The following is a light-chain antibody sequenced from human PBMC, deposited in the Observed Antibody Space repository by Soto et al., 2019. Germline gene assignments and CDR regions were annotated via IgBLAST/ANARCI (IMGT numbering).Light chain of an antibody. CDR2: WAS. J-gene: IGKJ1*01. CDR1: QSILHSPTHNNY. V-gene: IGKV4-1*01. Sequence: DVVMTQSPDSLAVSLGERATINCKFSQSILHSPTHNNYLAWYQKKPGQPPKLLIYWASSRESGVPDRSSGSGSGTDFTLTINSLQAEDAAVYYCHQYFSLPRTFGQGTKVEIK. CDR3: HQYFSLPRT.